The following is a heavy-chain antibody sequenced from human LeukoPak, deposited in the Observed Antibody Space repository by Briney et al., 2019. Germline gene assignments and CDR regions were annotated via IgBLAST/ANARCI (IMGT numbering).Heavy chain of an antibody. D-gene: IGHD3-22*01. V-gene: IGHV3-23*01. J-gene: IGHJ4*02. CDR3: ARAPIPYYDSSGYCYGFDY. Sequence: GGSLRLSCAASGFTFSSSAMSWVRQAPGKGLEWVSNISGSGSGGSTYYADSVKGRFTISRDNSKNTLYLQMNSLRAEDTAVYYCARAPIPYYDSSGYCYGFDYWGQGTLVTVSS. CDR1: GFTFSSSA. CDR2: ISGSGSGGST.